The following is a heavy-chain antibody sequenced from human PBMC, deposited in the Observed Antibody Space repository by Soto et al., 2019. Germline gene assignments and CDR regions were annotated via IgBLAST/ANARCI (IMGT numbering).Heavy chain of an antibody. CDR1: GGSISSGDYY. Sequence: PSEPLSLTCTVSGGSISSGDYYWSWIHQPLGKGLEWIGHIYYSGSTYYNPSLKRRVTISVDTSKNQSSLKLSSVTAAYTAVYYCAGLGDTGTYCCGMDVWGQGTTVTVSS. V-gene: IGHV4-30-4*01. J-gene: IGHJ6*02. D-gene: IGHD4-17*01. CDR3: AGLGDTGTYCCGMDV. CDR2: IYYSGST.